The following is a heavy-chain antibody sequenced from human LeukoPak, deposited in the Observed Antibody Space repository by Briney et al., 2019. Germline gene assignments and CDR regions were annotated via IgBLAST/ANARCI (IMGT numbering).Heavy chain of an antibody. Sequence: PGGSLRLSCAASGFTFSSYSMNWVRQAPGKGLEWVSSISSSSSYIYYADSVKGRFTISRDNAKNSLYLQMNSLRAEDTAVYYCAAGNYYDSSGHSRLDYWGQGTLVTVSS. CDR1: GFTFSSYS. CDR3: AAGNYYDSSGHSRLDY. CDR2: ISSSSSYI. J-gene: IGHJ4*02. D-gene: IGHD3-22*01. V-gene: IGHV3-21*01.